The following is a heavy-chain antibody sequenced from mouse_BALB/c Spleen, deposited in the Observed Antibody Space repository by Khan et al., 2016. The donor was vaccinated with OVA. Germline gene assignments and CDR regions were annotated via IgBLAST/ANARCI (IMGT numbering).Heavy chain of an antibody. CDR1: GYTFTSYW. J-gene: IGHJ3*01. D-gene: IGHD2-4*01. Sequence: VQLQESGAELTKPGASVKMSCKASGYTFTSYWMHWVKQRPGQGLEWIGFINPTTGYTEYNQKLRDKATLTADKSYSTAYLQLSSLTSEDSAVYYCARSPTMITQFSYWGQGTLVTVSA. V-gene: IGHV1-7*01. CDR3: ARSPTMITQFSY. CDR2: INPTTGYT.